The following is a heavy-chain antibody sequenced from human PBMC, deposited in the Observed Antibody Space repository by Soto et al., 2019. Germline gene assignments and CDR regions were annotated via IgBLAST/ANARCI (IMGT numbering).Heavy chain of an antibody. J-gene: IGHJ5*02. V-gene: IGHV4-59*01. CDR3: STQHSSHYSSCFAP. CDR2: IYYSGST. D-gene: IGHD6-13*01. CDR1: GGSISSYY. Sequence: PSETLSLTCTVSGGSISSYYWSWIRQPPGKGLEWIGYIYYSGSTNYNPSLKSRVTISVDTSENQFSLKLSSVTAADTAVYYCSTQHSSHYSSCFAPCGPGSLVPV.